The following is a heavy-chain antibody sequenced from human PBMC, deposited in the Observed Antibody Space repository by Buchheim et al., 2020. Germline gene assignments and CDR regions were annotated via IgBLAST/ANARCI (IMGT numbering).Heavy chain of an antibody. CDR2: IYYSGST. D-gene: IGHD3-10*01. V-gene: IGHV4-61*01. CDR1: GGSVSSGSYY. CDR3: ARDTITMVRGVIPDWYFDL. Sequence: QVQLQESGPGLVKPSETLSLTCTVSGGSVSSGSYYWSWIRQPPGKGLEWIGYIYYSGSTNYNHSLKSRVTISVDTSQNQFSLKLSSVTAADTAVYYCARDTITMVRGVIPDWYFDLWGRGTL. J-gene: IGHJ2*01.